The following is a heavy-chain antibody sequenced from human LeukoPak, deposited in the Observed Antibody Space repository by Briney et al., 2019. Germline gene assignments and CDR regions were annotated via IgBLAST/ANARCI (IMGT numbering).Heavy chain of an antibody. CDR1: GFTVSSNY. V-gene: IGHV3-53*01. CDR2: IYSGGST. Sequence: LTGGSLRLSCAASGFTVSSNYMSWVRQAPGKGLEWVSVIYSGGSTYYADSVKGRFTISRDNSKNTLYLQMNSLRAEDTAVYYCAGTMVRGVYAFDIWGQGTMVTVSS. CDR3: AGTMVRGVYAFDI. D-gene: IGHD3-10*01. J-gene: IGHJ3*02.